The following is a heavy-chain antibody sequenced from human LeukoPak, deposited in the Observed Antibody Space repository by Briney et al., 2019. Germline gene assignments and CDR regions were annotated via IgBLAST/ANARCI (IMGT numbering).Heavy chain of an antibody. V-gene: IGHV1-18*01. CDR1: GYTFTSYD. D-gene: IGHD2-8*01. Sequence: ASVKVSCKASGYTFTSYDISWVRQAPGQGLEWMGWISGYNGNTQYAQKVQGRVTMTTEISTSTAYMELRSLRSDDTAMYYCARCPSSSCTNGVCARWDRSSWFDYWGQGTLVTVSS. CDR2: ISGYNGNT. CDR3: ARCPSSSCTNGVCARWDRSSWFDY. J-gene: IGHJ5*01.